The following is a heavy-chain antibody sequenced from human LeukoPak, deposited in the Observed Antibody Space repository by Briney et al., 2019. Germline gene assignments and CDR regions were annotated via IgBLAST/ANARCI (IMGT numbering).Heavy chain of an antibody. D-gene: IGHD2-21*01. CDR3: ARVTFHAGYYYMDV. CDR2: IYTSGST. J-gene: IGHJ6*03. Sequence: SETLSLTCTVPGGSISSGSYYWSWIRQPAGKGLEWIGRIYTSGSTNYNPSLKSRVTISVDTSKNQFSLKLSSVTAADTAVYYCARVTFHAGYYYMDVWGKGTTVTVSS. V-gene: IGHV4-61*02. CDR1: GGSISSGSYY.